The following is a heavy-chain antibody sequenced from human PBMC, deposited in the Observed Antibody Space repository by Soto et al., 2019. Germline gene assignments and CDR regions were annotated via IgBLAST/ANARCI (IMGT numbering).Heavy chain of an antibody. CDR3: ANNYVWGSYRTYYFDY. D-gene: IGHD3-16*02. V-gene: IGHV1-69*13. Sequence: SVKVSCKASGGTFSSYAISWVRQAPGQGLEWMGGIIPIFGTANYAQKFQGRVTITADESTSTAYMGLSSLRSEDTAVYYCANNYVWGSYRTYYFDYWGQGTLVTVSS. J-gene: IGHJ4*02. CDR1: GGTFSSYA. CDR2: IIPIFGTA.